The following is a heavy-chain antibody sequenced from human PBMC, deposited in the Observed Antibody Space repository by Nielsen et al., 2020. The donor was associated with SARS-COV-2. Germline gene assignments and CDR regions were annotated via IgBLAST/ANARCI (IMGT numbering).Heavy chain of an antibody. J-gene: IGHJ4*02. CDR2: INAGNGNT. Sequence: ASVKVSCKASGYTFTSYAMHWVRQAPGQRLEWMGWINAGNGNTKYSQKFQGRVTITRDTSASTVYMELSSLRSEDTAVYYCARDVRLRVSSSIVGAPNFDYWGQGTLVTVSS. CDR1: GYTFTSYA. V-gene: IGHV1-3*01. CDR3: ARDVRLRVSSSIVGAPNFDY. D-gene: IGHD1-26*01.